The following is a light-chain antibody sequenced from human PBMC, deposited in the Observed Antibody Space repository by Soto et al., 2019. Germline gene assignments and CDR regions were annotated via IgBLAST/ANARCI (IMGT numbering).Light chain of an antibody. CDR1: QSVSSSY. Sequence: EIVLTQSPGTLSLSPGERATLSCRASQSVSSSYLAWYQQKPGQAPRLLIYGASSRATGIPDRFSGSGSGKYFTLTISILEPEDVVVYYCQQYGSSRTFGQGTKVEIK. J-gene: IGKJ1*01. V-gene: IGKV3-20*01. CDR3: QQYGSSRT. CDR2: GAS.